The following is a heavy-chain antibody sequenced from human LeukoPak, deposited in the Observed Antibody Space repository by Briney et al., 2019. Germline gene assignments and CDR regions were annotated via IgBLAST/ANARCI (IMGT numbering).Heavy chain of an antibody. CDR3: ARLTDS. CDR1: GCSIIDNSFY. CDR2: IFHSGTT. V-gene: IGHV4-39*01. Sequence: SETLSLTCTVTGCSIIDNSFYWVWIRQPPGKGLEWIGRIFHSGTTNYNPSLERRVTIAVDTSKNQFSLRLTSVTAADTALYYCARLTDSWGQGTLVTVSS. J-gene: IGHJ4*02.